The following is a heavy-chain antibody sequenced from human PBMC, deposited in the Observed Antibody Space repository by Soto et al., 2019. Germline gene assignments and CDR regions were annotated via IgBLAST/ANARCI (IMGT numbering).Heavy chain of an antibody. J-gene: IGHJ4*02. Sequence: EVQLVESGGGLVQPGRSLRLSCAASGFTFDDYAMHWVRQVPGKGLEWVSGISWNSASIDYADSVKGRFTISRDNGKNSRYLEMDSLRPDDTALYFCAKDMWLAGGFLDNWGQGTLVTVSS. CDR1: GFTFDDYA. D-gene: IGHD6-19*01. CDR2: ISWNSASI. CDR3: AKDMWLAGGFLDN. V-gene: IGHV3-9*01.